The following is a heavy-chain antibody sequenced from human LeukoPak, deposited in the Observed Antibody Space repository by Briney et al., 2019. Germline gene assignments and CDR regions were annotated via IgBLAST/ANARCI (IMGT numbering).Heavy chain of an antibody. V-gene: IGHV1-46*01. CDR1: GYTFTSYY. Sequence: ASVKVSCKASGYTFTSYYMHWVRQAPGQGLEWMGIINPSGGSTSYAQKFQGRVTMTRDTSTSTVYMELSSLRSEDTAVYYCARGYLGYSYGEDDAFDIWGQGTMVTVSS. CDR2: INPSGGST. CDR3: ARGYLGYSYGEDDAFDI. D-gene: IGHD5-18*01. J-gene: IGHJ3*02.